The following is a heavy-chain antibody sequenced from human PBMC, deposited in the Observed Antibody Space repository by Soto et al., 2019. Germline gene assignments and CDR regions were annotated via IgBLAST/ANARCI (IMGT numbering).Heavy chain of an antibody. D-gene: IGHD3-9*01. CDR3: ARGGVLRYFDWLLDSNWFDP. V-gene: IGHV4-31*03. Sequence: SETLSLTCTVSGGSISSGGYYWSWIRQHPGKGLEWIGYIYYSGSTYYNPSLKSRVTISVDTSKNQFSLKLSSVTAADTAVYYCARGGVLRYFDWLLDSNWFDPWGQGTLVTVSS. CDR2: IYYSGST. CDR1: GGSISSGGYY. J-gene: IGHJ5*02.